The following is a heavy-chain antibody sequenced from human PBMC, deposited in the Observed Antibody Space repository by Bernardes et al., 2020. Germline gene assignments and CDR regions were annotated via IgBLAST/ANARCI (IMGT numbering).Heavy chain of an antibody. CDR1: GGSFSGYY. V-gene: IGHV4-34*01. J-gene: IGHJ4*02. CDR2: INHSGST. D-gene: IGHD6-6*01. CDR3: ARGRWTTSSDTNYYFDY. Sequence: SETLSLTCAVYGGSFSGYYWSWIRQPPGKGLEWIGEINHSGSTNYNPSLKSRVTISVDTSKNQFSLKLSSVTAADTAVYYCARGRWTTSSDTNYYFDYWGQGTLVTVSS.